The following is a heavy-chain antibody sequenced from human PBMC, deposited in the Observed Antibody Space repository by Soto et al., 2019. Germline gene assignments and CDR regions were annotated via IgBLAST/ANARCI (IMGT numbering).Heavy chain of an antibody. V-gene: IGHV1-18*01. CDR3: ARIGVSSGHESPDFDS. J-gene: IGHJ4*02. CDR1: GYTFNFYG. D-gene: IGHD3-16*01. Sequence: ASVKVSCKASGYTFNFYGITWVRQAPGQGLEWMGWISGFNGNTNYAADLQGRVTMTTDTSTSTAYMELRGLRSDDTAVYYCARIGVSSGHESPDFDSWGQGALVTVSS. CDR2: ISGFNGNT.